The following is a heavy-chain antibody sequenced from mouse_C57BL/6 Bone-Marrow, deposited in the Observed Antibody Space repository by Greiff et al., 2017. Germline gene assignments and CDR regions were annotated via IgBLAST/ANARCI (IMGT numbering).Heavy chain of an antibody. J-gene: IGHJ2*01. Sequence: EVHLVESGGGLVKPGGSLQLSCAASGFTFSSYAMSWVRQTPEQRLEWVATISDGGSYTYYPDNVKGRFTISRDTAKNNLYLQMSHLKSEDTAMYYCAREDVSFDYWGQGTTLTVSS. CDR1: GFTFSSYA. V-gene: IGHV5-4*01. CDR3: AREDVSFDY. CDR2: ISDGGSYT.